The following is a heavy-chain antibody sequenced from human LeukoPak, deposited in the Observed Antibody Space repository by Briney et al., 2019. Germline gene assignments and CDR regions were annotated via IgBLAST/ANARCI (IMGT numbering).Heavy chain of an antibody. D-gene: IGHD5-18*01. J-gene: IGHJ4*02. CDR3: AKDYRGYSYGPFDY. CDR1: GFTFTDYG. Sequence: PGGSLRLSCIASGFTFTDYGIHWVRQAPGKGLEWVTFIRDDGLRIYYTDSVKGRFTISRDNSKNTLYLQMNSLRAEDTAVYYCAKDYRGYSYGPFDYWGQGTLVTVSS. V-gene: IGHV3-30*02. CDR2: IRDDGLRI.